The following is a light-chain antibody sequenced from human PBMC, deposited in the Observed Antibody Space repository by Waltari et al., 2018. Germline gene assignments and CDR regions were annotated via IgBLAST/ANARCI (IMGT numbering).Light chain of an antibody. V-gene: IGKV2-28*01. CDR3: MQARQTPWT. CDR1: QSLLHSSGYTF. CDR2: LVS. Sequence: DIVMTQSPLFLPVTPGEPASISCRSSQSLLHSSGYTFLDWYLQKPGQSPQLLIYLVSNRASGVPDRFSGSGSGTDFTLKISRGEAEDVGVYYCMQARQTPWTFGQGTKVEIK. J-gene: IGKJ1*01.